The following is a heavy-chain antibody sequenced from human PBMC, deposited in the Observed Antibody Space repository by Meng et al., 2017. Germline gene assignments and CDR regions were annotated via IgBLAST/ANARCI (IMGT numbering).Heavy chain of an antibody. CDR2: IKEDGSEK. CDR3: ARDGSRSSAFRSFDI. D-gene: IGHD1-26*01. J-gene: IGHJ3*02. Sequence: GESLKISCEASGFTLSSYWMSWVRQAPGKGLEWVANIKEDGSEKQYVDSVKGRFTIFRDNAKNSLYLQMDSLRVDDTAVYHCARDGSRSSAFRSFDIWGQGTMVTVSS. V-gene: IGHV3-7*01. CDR1: GFTLSSYW.